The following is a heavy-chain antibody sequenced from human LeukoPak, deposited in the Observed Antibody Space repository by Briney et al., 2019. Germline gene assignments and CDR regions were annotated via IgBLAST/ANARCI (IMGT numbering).Heavy chain of an antibody. CDR1: GYTFTSYG. D-gene: IGHD2-2*03. CDR3: ARGVDIVVVPAALDY. CDR2: ISAYNGNT. J-gene: IGHJ4*02. V-gene: IGHV1-18*01. Sequence: ASVKVSCKASGYTFTSYGISWVRQAPGQGLEWIGWISAYNGNTNYAQKLQGRVTMTTDTSTSTAYMELRSLRSDDTAVYYCARGVDIVVVPAALDYWGQGTLVTVSS.